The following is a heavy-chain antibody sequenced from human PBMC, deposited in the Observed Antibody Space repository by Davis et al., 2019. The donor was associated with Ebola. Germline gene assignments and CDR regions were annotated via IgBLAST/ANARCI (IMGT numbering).Heavy chain of an antibody. Sequence: GESLNTSWKGSGYSFTSYWIGWVRQMPGKGLEWMGIIYPGDSDTRYSPSFQGQVTIAADKSISTAYLQWSSLKASDTAMYYCARHRTYLGEFPDYWGQGTLVTVSS. D-gene: IGHD3-16*01. CDR3: ARHRTYLGEFPDY. V-gene: IGHV5-51*01. CDR1: GYSFTSYW. J-gene: IGHJ4*02. CDR2: IYPGDSDT.